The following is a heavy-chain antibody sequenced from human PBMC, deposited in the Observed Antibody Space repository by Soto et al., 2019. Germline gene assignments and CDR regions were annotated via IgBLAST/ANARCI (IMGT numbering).Heavy chain of an antibody. CDR3: ARAGVRGMDV. CDR2: MNPNSANT. CDR1: GYTFTSYD. J-gene: IGHJ6*02. V-gene: IGHV1-8*01. Sequence: QVQLVQSGAEVKQPGASVKVSCKASGYTFTSYDINWVRQATGQGLEWMGWMNPNSANTGYAQKFHGRVTMTRNTSLSTAYMKLSSLRSEATAVYYCARAGVRGMDVWGQGTTVTVS.